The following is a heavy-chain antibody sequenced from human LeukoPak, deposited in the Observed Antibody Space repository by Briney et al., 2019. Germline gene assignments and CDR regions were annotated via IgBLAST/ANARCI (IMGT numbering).Heavy chain of an antibody. CDR2: IIPIFGTA. CDR1: GGTFSSYA. Sequence: ASVKVSCKASGGTFSSYAISWVRQAPGQGLEWMGGIIPIFGTANYAQKFQGRVTITADESTSTAYMELSSLRSEDTAVYYCARGRRDGYNPTDYWGQGTLVTVSS. V-gene: IGHV1-69*13. D-gene: IGHD5-24*01. J-gene: IGHJ4*02. CDR3: ARGRRDGYNPTDY.